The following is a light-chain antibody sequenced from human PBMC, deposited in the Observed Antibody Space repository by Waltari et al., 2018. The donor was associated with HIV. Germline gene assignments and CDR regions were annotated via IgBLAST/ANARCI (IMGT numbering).Light chain of an antibody. CDR2: AAS. V-gene: IGKV1-39*01. Sequence: DIHMSQSPSSLSASVGDSVPITCRARETIYSYLNWFHHKPKKDPKLIIFAASSLQSGVPSRLRGSGSGADFTLTISSLQLGDFATYYCQQSRSTPRTFGRGTRVE. J-gene: IGKJ4*01. CDR1: ETIYSY. CDR3: QQSRSTPRT.